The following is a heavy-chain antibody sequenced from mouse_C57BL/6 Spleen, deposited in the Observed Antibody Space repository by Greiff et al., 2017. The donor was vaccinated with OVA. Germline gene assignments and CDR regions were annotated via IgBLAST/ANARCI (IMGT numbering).Heavy chain of an antibody. CDR3: ARDDLYFDV. J-gene: IGHJ1*03. CDR2: ISYDGSN. Sequence: EVKVEESGPGLVKPSQSLSLTCSVTGYSITSGYYWNWIRQFPGNKLEWMGYISYDGSNNYNPSLKNRIAITRDTSKNQFFLKLNSVTTEDTATYYCARDDLYFDVWGTGTTVTVSS. CDR1: GYSITSGYY. V-gene: IGHV3-6*01.